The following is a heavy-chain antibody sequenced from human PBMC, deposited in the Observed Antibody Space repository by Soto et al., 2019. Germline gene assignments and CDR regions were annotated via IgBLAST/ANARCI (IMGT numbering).Heavy chain of an antibody. CDR1: GFTFSMFS. D-gene: IGHD4-17*01. V-gene: IGHV3-64D*06. J-gene: IGHJ5*02. CDR2: ISSNGDST. CDR3: VHPRSTVQIPPT. Sequence: LRLSCSASGFTFSMFSMHWVRQAPGKGLEYVSGISSNGDSTYYADSVKGRFTISRDNSKNTLYLQMSSLRAVDTAVYYCVHPRSTVQIPPTWGQGTLVTVSS.